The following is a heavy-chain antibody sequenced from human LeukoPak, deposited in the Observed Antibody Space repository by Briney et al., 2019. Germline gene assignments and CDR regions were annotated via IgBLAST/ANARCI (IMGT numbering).Heavy chain of an antibody. J-gene: IGHJ6*03. CDR3: ARLGGAARPPYYYYYMDV. CDR2: IYPGDSDT. Sequence: GESLKISCEGSGYSFTSYWIGWVRQMPGKGLEWMGIIYPGDSDTRYSPSFQGQVTISADKSISTAYLQWSSLKASDTAMYYCARLGGAARPPYYYYYMDVWGKGTTVTVSS. CDR1: GYSFTSYW. D-gene: IGHD6-6*01. V-gene: IGHV5-51*01.